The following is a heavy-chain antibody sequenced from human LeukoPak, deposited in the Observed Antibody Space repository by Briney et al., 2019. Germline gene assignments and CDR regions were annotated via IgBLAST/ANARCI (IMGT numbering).Heavy chain of an antibody. D-gene: IGHD2-2*02. Sequence: GASVKVSCKASGGTFSSYAISWVRQAPGQGLEWMGGIIPIFGTANYAQKFQGRVTITTDESTSTAYMELSSLRSEDTAVYYCELGYCSSTSWYTLYSYYYYMDVWGKGTTVTVSS. V-gene: IGHV1-69*05. CDR3: ELGYCSSTSWYTLYSYYYYMDV. CDR1: GGTFSSYA. CDR2: IIPIFGTA. J-gene: IGHJ6*03.